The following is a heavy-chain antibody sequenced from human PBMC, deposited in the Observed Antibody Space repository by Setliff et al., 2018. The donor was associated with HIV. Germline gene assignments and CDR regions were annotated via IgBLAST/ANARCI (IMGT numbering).Heavy chain of an antibody. V-gene: IGHV3-11*01. CDR3: TREKTGDYCMDV. J-gene: IGHJ6*03. Sequence: LRLSCAASGFTFSVYYMTWIRQAPGKGLEWISYISGSGSTIYYADSVKGRFTISRDNAKNSLYLQINSLRAEDTATYYCTREKTGDYCMDVWGKGTSVTAP. CDR1: GFTFSVYY. CDR2: ISGSGSTI. D-gene: IGHD4-17*01.